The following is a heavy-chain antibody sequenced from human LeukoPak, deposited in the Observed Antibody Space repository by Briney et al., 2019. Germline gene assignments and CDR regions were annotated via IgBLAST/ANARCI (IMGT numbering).Heavy chain of an antibody. J-gene: IGHJ4*02. CDR3: VSFYETY. D-gene: IGHD2/OR15-2a*01. CDR2: IYSCGST. CDR1: GFTVSSNY. V-gene: IGHV3-66*03. Sequence: GSLRLSCAASGFTVSSNYMSWVRQAPGKGLEWVSVIYSCGSTYYADSVKGRFTISKDNAKNTVYLQMNSLRAEDTAVYYCVSFYETYWGRGTLVTVSS.